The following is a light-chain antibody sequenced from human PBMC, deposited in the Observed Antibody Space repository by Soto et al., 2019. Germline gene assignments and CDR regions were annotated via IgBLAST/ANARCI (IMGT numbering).Light chain of an antibody. J-gene: IGKJ5*01. V-gene: IGKV3-20*01. CDR3: QQYGSSIT. Sequence: IVLTQSPGTLSLSPGERATLSCRASQSVSSSYLAWYQQKPGQAPRLLIYGASSRATGIPDRFSGSGSGTDVTLTINRLEPEDFAVYYCQQYGSSITFGQGTRLEIK. CDR2: GAS. CDR1: QSVSSSY.